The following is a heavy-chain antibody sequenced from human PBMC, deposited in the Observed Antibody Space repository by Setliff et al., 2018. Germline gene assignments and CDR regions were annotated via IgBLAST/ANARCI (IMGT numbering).Heavy chain of an antibody. CDR3: ARLPRTVTHFDY. V-gene: IGHV4-59*01. J-gene: IGHJ4*02. CDR1: GVSIRSYY. Sequence: SDTLSLTCTVSGVSIRSYYWSWIRQPPGKGLEWIGYIFYSGSSNYNPSLQSRVSISVDTSKNQLSLKLDSLTAADTAVYFCARLPRTVTHFDYWGQGALVTVSS. CDR2: IFYSGSS. D-gene: IGHD4-17*01.